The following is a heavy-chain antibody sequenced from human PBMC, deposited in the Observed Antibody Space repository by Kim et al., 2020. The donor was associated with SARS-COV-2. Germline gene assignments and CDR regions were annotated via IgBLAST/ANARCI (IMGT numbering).Heavy chain of an antibody. Sequence: SETLSLTCAVYGGSFSGYYWSWIRQPPGKGLEWIGEINHSGSTNYNPSLKSRVTISVDTSKNQFSLKPSSVTAADTAVYYCARDRFIVVVPAARRFDYWGQGTLVTVSS. V-gene: IGHV4-34*01. CDR1: GGSFSGYY. D-gene: IGHD2-2*01. CDR2: INHSGST. CDR3: ARDRFIVVVPAARRFDY. J-gene: IGHJ4*02.